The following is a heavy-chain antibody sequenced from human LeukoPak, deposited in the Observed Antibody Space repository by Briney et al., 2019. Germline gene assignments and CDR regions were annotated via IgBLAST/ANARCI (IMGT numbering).Heavy chain of an antibody. D-gene: IGHD2-2*01. CDR3: ARAYDCSSTSCYYFDY. Sequence: SETLSLTCAVYGGSFSGYYWSWIRQPPGKGLEWIGEINHSGSTNYNPSLKSRVTISVDTSKNQFSLKLSSVTAADTAVYNCARAYDCSSTSCYYFDYWGQGTLVTVSS. CDR1: GGSFSGYY. J-gene: IGHJ4*02. CDR2: INHSGST. V-gene: IGHV4-34*01.